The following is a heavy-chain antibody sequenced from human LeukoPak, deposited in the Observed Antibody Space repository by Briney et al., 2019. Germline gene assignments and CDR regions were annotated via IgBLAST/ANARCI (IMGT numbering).Heavy chain of an antibody. CDR3: ARGLERQGV. Sequence: GASVKVSCKASGYTFTSYAMNWVRQAPGQGLEWMGWINPNSGGTNYAQKFQGRVTMTRDTSISAAYMELSRLRSDDTAVYYRARGLERQGVWGQGTLVTVSS. CDR1: GYTFTSYA. J-gene: IGHJ4*02. D-gene: IGHD1-1*01. V-gene: IGHV1-2*02. CDR2: INPNSGGT.